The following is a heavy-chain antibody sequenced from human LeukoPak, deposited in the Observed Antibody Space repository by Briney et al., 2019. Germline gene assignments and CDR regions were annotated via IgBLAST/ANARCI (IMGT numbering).Heavy chain of an antibody. CDR3: ARGGPTSYYYYYMDV. J-gene: IGHJ6*03. V-gene: IGHV4-38-2*02. D-gene: IGHD3-10*01. CDR1: GYSISSGYY. Sequence: PSETLSLTCTVSGYSISSGYYWGWIRQPPGKGLEWIGSIYHSGSTYYNPSLKSRVTISVDTSKNQFSLKLSSVTAADTAVYYCARGGPTSYYYYYMDVWGKGTTVTVSS. CDR2: IYHSGST.